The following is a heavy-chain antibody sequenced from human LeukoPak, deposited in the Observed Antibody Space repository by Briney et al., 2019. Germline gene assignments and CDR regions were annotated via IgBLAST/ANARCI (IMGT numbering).Heavy chain of an antibody. V-gene: IGHV3-23*01. CDR2: ISGSGGST. J-gene: IGHJ4*02. CDR1: GFTFSDYY. D-gene: IGHD1-26*01. Sequence: GGSLRLSCAASGFTFSDYYMSWIRQAPGKGLEWVSAISGSGGSTYYADSVKGRFTISRDNSKNTLYLQMNSLRAEDTAVYYCAKHISVSYYHHFDYWGQGTLVTVSS. CDR3: AKHISVSYYHHFDY.